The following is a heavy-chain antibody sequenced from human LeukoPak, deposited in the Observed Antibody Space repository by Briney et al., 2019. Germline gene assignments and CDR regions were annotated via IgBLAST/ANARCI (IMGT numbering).Heavy chain of an antibody. CDR3: ARLRLPKWVFDY. D-gene: IGHD1-26*01. J-gene: IGHJ4*02. Sequence: PGGSLRLSCAASGFTVSSNYMSWVRQAPGKGLEWVSVIYSGGSTYYADSVKGRFTISRDNSKNTLYLQMNSLRAEDTAVYYCARLRLPKWVFDYWGQGTLVTVSS. CDR1: GFTVSSNY. V-gene: IGHV3-53*01. CDR2: IYSGGST.